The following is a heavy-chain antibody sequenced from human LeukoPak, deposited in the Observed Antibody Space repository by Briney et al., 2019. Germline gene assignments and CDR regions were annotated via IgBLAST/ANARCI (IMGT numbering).Heavy chain of an antibody. CDR2: IHYSGGT. CDR1: GDSISTYY. CDR3: AGARGRITLVRGVIIDAFDL. V-gene: IGHV4-59*01. Sequence: SETLSLTYTVSGDSISTYYWSWIRQPPGKGLEWIGYIHYSGGTNYNPSLKGRVTISLDTSTSQVSLKLSSVTAADTAVYYCAGARGRITLVRGVIIDAFDLWDQGTMVTVSS. J-gene: IGHJ3*01. D-gene: IGHD3-10*01.